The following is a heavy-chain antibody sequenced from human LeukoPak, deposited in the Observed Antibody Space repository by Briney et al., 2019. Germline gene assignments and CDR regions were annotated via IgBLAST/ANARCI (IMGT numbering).Heavy chain of an antibody. CDR1: GGSISSGSYY. V-gene: IGHV4-61*02. CDR2: IYTSGST. Sequence: SETLSLTCTVSGGSISSGSYYWSWIRQPAGKGLEWIGRIYTSGSTNYNPSLKSRVTISVDTSKNQFSLKLSSVTAADTAVYYCARGYGSESYYYYYYMDVWGKGTTVTVSS. D-gene: IGHD3-10*01. CDR3: ARGYGSESYYYYYYMDV. J-gene: IGHJ6*03.